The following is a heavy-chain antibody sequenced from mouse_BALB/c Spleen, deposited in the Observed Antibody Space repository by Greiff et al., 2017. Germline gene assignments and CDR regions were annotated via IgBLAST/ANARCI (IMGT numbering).Heavy chain of an antibody. CDR1: GFTFSSYT. Sequence: EVQLVESGGGLVKPGGSLKLSCAASGFTFSSYTMSWVRQTPEKRLEWVATISSGGSYTYYPDSVKGQFTISRDNAKNTLYLQMSSLKSEDTAMYYCTREGTGYAMDYWGQGTSVTVSS. CDR3: TREGTGYAMDY. J-gene: IGHJ4*01. D-gene: IGHD4-1*01. V-gene: IGHV5-6-4*01. CDR2: ISSGGSYT.